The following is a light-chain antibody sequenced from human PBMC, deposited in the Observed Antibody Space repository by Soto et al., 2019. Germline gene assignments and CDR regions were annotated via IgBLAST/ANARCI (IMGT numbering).Light chain of an antibody. J-gene: IGLJ3*02. CDR3: SSSAGSSILGV. V-gene: IGLV2-8*01. CDR1: SSDVGGIY. CDR2: EDT. Sequence: QSVLTQPPSASGSPGQSVTISCTGTSSDVGGIYVSWYQQHPGKAPKLMIYEDTKRPSGVPDRFSGSKSGNTASLTVSGLQAEDEADYYCSSSAGSSILGVCGGGTKVTVL.